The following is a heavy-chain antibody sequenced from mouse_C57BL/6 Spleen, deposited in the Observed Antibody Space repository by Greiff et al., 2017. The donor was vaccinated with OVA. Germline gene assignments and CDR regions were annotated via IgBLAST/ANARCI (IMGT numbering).Heavy chain of an antibody. V-gene: IGHV1-53*01. CDR1: GYTFTSYW. Sequence: VQLQQPGTELVKPGASVKLSCKASGYTFTSYWMHWVKQRPGQGLEWIGNINPSNGGTNYNEKFKSKATLTVDKSSSTAYMQLSSLTSEDSAVYYCAREGAYYGNYPYYFDYWGQGTTLTVSS. CDR2: INPSNGGT. CDR3: AREGAYYGNYPYYFDY. J-gene: IGHJ2*01. D-gene: IGHD2-10*01.